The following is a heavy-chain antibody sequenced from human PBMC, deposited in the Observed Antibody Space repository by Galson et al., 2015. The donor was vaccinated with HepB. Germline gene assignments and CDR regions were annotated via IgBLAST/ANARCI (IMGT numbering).Heavy chain of an antibody. Sequence: QSGAEVKKLGESLKISCKGSGYSFTSYWIGWVRQMPGKGLEWMGIIYPGDSDTRYSPSFQGQVTISADKSISTAYLQWSSLKASDTAMYYCARQRGYSYGSNDAFDIWGQGTMVTVSS. CDR3: ARQRGYSYGSNDAFDI. D-gene: IGHD5-18*01. CDR1: GYSFTSYW. V-gene: IGHV5-51*01. CDR2: IYPGDSDT. J-gene: IGHJ3*02.